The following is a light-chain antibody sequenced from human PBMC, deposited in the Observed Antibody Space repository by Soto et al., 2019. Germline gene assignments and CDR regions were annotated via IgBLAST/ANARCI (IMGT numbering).Light chain of an antibody. Sequence: SYELTQPPSVSVSPGQTASITCSGEKLGDKYGCWYQQKPGQSPVLVIYQDNKRPSGIPERFSGSNSGNTATLTISGTQAMDEADYYYQAWDSVTAWVFGGGTKLTVL. CDR1: KLGDKY. V-gene: IGLV3-1*01. CDR3: QAWDSVTAWV. CDR2: QDN. J-gene: IGLJ3*02.